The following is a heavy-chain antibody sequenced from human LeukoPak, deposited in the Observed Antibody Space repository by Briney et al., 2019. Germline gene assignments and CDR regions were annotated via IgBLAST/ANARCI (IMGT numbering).Heavy chain of an antibody. D-gene: IGHD2-15*01. CDR2: IYYSGST. CDR1: GGSISSSSYY. Sequence: SETLSLTCTVSGGSISSSSYYWGWIRQPPGKGLEWIGSIYYSGSTYYNPSLKSRVTISVDTSKNQFSLKLSSVTAADTAVYYCARVGRGAYCSGGSCYYPYYVDVWGKGTTVTVSS. V-gene: IGHV4-39*07. CDR3: ARVGRGAYCSGGSCYYPYYVDV. J-gene: IGHJ6*03.